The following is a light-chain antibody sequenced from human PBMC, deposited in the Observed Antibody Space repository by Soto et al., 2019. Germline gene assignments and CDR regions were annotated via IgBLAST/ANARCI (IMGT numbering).Light chain of an antibody. CDR1: QDISRW. Sequence: DIQMTQSPSSVSASVGDRVTITCRASQDISRWLAWFQQKPGKAPKLLIYAASSLQSGVPSRFNGSGSGTDFTLTISSLQPEDFATYYCQQANSFVGITFGPGTKVDIK. CDR2: AAS. CDR3: QQANSFVGIT. J-gene: IGKJ3*01. V-gene: IGKV1-12*01.